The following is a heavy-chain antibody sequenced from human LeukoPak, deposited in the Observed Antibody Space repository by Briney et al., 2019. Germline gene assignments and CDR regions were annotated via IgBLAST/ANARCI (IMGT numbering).Heavy chain of an antibody. J-gene: IGHJ6*02. D-gene: IGHD4-23*01. V-gene: IGHV4-4*02. Sequence: SETLSLTCAVSGGSISSSNWWSWVRQPPGKGLEGIGEIYHSGSTNYNPSLQSRVPISVDKSKNQFSLKLSSVPAADTAVYYCARKHRVYGGNPVIYYGMDVWGQGTTVPVSS. CDR1: GGSISSSNW. CDR2: IYHSGST. CDR3: ARKHRVYGGNPVIYYGMDV.